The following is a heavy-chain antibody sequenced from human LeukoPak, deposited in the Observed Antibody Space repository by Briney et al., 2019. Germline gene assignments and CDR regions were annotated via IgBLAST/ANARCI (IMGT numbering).Heavy chain of an antibody. CDR2: FHPKDADM. J-gene: IGHJ6*04. CDR1: KNTVTEVA. V-gene: IGHV1-24*01. CDR3: TTVYYTLLPGYLNQMDV. D-gene: IGHD3-9*01. Sequence: ASVKVSCKVSKNTVTEVAIHWVRQTGEGLEWMGGFHPKDADMIYAQKFQGRVTMTQDTSTDTAYMELSSLRSEDTAIYYCTTVYYTLLPGYLNQMDVWGKGTTVTISS.